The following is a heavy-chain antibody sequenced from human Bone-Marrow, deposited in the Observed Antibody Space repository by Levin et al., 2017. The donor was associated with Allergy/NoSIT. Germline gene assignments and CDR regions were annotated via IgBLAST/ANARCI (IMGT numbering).Heavy chain of an antibody. CDR1: GYIFVNYG. Sequence: PGGSLRLSCKASGYIFVNYGVTWMRQAPGQGLEWVGWIGASSGQTYYAQRLQDRLTVTVDTSTSTAYMELRSLTSDDTAVYYCARHGAGADPWGQGTLVTVSS. CDR3: ARHGAGADP. J-gene: IGHJ5*02. V-gene: IGHV1-18*01. CDR2: IGASSGQT. D-gene: IGHD1-26*01.